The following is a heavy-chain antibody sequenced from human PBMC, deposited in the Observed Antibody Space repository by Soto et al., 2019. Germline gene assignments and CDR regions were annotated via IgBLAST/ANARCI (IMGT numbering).Heavy chain of an antibody. D-gene: IGHD2-15*01. CDR1: GYTFTGYY. CDR3: ARERIVEAYYYYYGMDV. V-gene: IGHV1-2*02. J-gene: IGHJ6*02. CDR2: INPNSGGT. Sequence: ASVKVSCKASGYTFTGYYMHWVRQAPGQGLERMGWINPNSGGTNYAQKFQGRVTMTRDTSISTAYMELSRLRSDDTAVYYCARERIVEAYYYYYGMDVWGQGTTVTVSS.